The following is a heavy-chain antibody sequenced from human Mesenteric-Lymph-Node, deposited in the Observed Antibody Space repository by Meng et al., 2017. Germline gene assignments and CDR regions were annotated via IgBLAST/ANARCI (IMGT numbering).Heavy chain of an antibody. CDR2: IYHSGST. CDR1: GVSISSNGYY. J-gene: IGHJ4*02. CDR3: ARRRGGSGRDC. D-gene: IGHD3-10*01. V-gene: IGHV4-39*01. Sequence: QLQLKESGPCLVKPSETLSLTCTVSGVSISSNGYYWGWVRQPPGKGLEWIGAIYHSGSTSYNPSLQSRVTMFVDTSKNQFSLMLTSVTATDTAVYYCARRRGGSGRDCWGQGTLVTVSS.